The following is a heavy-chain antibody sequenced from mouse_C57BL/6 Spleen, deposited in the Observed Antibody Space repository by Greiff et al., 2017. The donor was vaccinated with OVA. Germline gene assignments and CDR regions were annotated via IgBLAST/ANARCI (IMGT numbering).Heavy chain of an antibody. CDR1: GYTFTSYW. CDR2: IYPGSGST. D-gene: IGHD2-5*01. V-gene: IGHV1-55*01. J-gene: IGHJ1*03. CDR3: ARDYSNSTRYFDV. Sequence: VQLQQPGAELVKPGASVKMSCKASGYTFTSYWITWVKQRPGQGLEWIGDIYPGSGSTNYNEKFKSKATLTVDTSSSTAYMQLSSLTSEDSAVYYCARDYSNSTRYFDVWGTGTTVTVSS.